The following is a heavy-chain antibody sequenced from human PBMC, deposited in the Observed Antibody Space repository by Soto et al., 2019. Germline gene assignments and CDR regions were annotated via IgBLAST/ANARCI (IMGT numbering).Heavy chain of an antibody. D-gene: IGHD6-13*01. CDR2: IYPGDSDT. CDR1: GYSFTTYW. J-gene: IGHJ3*02. Sequence: GESLKISCKGSGYSFTTYWIGWVRQMPGKGLEWMGIIYPGDSDTRFSPSFQGQVTISADKSITTAYLQWSSLKASDTAMYYCARRVSWHLDIWGRGTKVTVSS. CDR3: ARRVSWHLDI. V-gene: IGHV5-51*01.